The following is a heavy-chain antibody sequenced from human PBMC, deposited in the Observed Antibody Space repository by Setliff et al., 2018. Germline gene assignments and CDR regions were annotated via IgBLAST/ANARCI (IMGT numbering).Heavy chain of an antibody. V-gene: IGHV3-21*01. J-gene: IGHJ4*02. CDR1: RFTFSSYY. CDR3: AGAPFSSGWYGGWEYYFDY. CDR2: ISSTSTHI. D-gene: IGHD6-19*01. Sequence: GGSLRLSCVASRFTFSSYYMNWVRQAPGKGLEWVSSISSTSTHIYYADSVKGRFTISRDNARNSLYLQMNSLRAEDTAVYYCAGAPFSSGWYGGWEYYFDYWGQGTQVTVSS.